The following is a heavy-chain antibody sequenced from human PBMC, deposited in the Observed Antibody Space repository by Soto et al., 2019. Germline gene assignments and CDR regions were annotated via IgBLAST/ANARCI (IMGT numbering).Heavy chain of an antibody. V-gene: IGHV1-46*01. CDR3: ARYHIVTTSGYSYWWFDP. J-gene: IGHJ5*02. Sequence: QVQLVQSGAEVQKPGASVKVSCKASGYTFISNWIHWVRQAPGQGLQWMGVINPSGGITVYAQMFQGRVTMTRDTSTTTVYMELSSLRSEDTAVYYCARYHIVTTSGYSYWWFDPWGQGTLVAVSS. CDR2: INPSGGIT. D-gene: IGHD3-22*01. CDR1: GYTFISNW.